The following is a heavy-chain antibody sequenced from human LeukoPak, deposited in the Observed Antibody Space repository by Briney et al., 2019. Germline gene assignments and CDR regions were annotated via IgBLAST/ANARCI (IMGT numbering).Heavy chain of an antibody. D-gene: IGHD3-22*01. CDR3: ARDLYRIVVVPHYFDY. CDR1: GFTFSSYE. Sequence: GGSLRLSCAASGFTFSSYEMNWVRQAPGKGLEWISYISGSGSTIYYADSVKGRFTISRDNAKNSLYLQMNSLRAEDTAVYYCARDLYRIVVVPHYFDYWGQGTLVTVSS. J-gene: IGHJ4*02. CDR2: ISGSGSTI. V-gene: IGHV3-48*03.